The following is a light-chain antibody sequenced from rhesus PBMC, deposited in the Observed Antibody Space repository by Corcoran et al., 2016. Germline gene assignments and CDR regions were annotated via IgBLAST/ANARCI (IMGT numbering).Light chain of an antibody. Sequence: DIQMTQSPSFLSAPVGDTVTITCRASQGISSWLAWYQQKPGKAPKLLINKASSLQSGVPSRFSGSGSGTGFTLTLSSLSSEAFATCYCQQCSSRPYSFGQGTKVEIE. J-gene: IGKJ2*01. CDR3: QQCSSRPYS. V-gene: IGKV1-22*01. CDR2: KAS. CDR1: QGISSW.